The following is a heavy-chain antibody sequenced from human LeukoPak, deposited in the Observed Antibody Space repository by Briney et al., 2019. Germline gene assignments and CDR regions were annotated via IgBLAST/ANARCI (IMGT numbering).Heavy chain of an antibody. CDR1: GGSISSYY. CDR3: ASGYWRTAMVN. V-gene: IGHV4-59*08. J-gene: IGHJ4*02. D-gene: IGHD5-18*01. CDR2: IYYSGST. Sequence: PSETLSLTCTVPGGSISSYYWSWIRQPPGKGLEWIGYIYYSGSTNYNPSLKSRVTISVDTSKNQFSLNLSSVTAADTAVYYCASGYWRTAMVNWGQGTLVIVSS.